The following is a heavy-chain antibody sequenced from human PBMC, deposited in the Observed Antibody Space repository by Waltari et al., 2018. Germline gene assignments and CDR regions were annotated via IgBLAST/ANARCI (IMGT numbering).Heavy chain of an antibody. D-gene: IGHD3-3*01. CDR1: GYTFTGYY. CDR2: VNPKRGGT. J-gene: IGHJ6*02. V-gene: IGHV1-2*02. CDR3: ARVPIFGVVYYGMDV. Sequence: QVQLVQSGAEVKKPGASVKVSCKASGYTFTGYYMHWVRQAPGQGLEGMGWVNPKRGGTNDGQKFQGRVTMTRETSISKAYMGLSRLRSDDTAVYYCARVPIFGVVYYGMDVWGQGTTVTVSS.